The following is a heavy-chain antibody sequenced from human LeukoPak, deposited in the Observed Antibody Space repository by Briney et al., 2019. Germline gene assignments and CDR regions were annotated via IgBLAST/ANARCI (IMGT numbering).Heavy chain of an antibody. CDR1: GGSISSYY. CDR2: ISYSGST. CDR3: ARLTENYYDSSGYYSGGWFDP. V-gene: IGHV4-59*08. D-gene: IGHD3-22*01. J-gene: IGHJ5*02. Sequence: PSETLSLTCTVSGGSISSYYWSWIRQPPGKGLECIGYISYSGSTNYNPSLKRRVTISVDTSKNQFSLKLSSVTAADTAVYYCARLTENYYDSSGYYSGGWFDPWGQGTLVTVSS.